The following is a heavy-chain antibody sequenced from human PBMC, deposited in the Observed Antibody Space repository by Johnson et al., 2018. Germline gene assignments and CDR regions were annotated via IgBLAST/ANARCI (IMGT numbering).Heavy chain of an antibody. V-gene: IGHV3-23*04. J-gene: IGHJ6*03. Sequence: VQLVESGGGFVQPGGSXRLSCVASGFIFNSYAMSWVRQAPGKGLEWVATISANGGSTYYADSGKGRFTIPRDISKNTLYLQLNSLRAEDTAVYYCARGVFDGYMDVWGKGTTVTVSS. CDR2: ISANGGST. D-gene: IGHD3-9*01. CDR3: ARGVFDGYMDV. CDR1: GFIFNSYA.